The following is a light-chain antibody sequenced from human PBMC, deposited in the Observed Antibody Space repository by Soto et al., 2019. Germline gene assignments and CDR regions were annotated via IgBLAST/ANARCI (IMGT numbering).Light chain of an antibody. CDR2: GAS. V-gene: IGKV3-20*01. CDR3: QHYGRSPIT. Sequence: EIVFTQSPGTLSLYPGERATLSCRASQSVNSRLAWYQHKPGQAPRLLISGASSRATGIPDRFSGSGSATDFTLTISRLEPEDFALYYCQHYGRSPITLGQGTRLEIK. CDR1: QSVNSR. J-gene: IGKJ5*01.